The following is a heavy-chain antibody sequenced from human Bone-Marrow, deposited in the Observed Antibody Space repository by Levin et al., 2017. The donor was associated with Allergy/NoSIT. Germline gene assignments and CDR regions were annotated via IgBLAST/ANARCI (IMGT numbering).Heavy chain of an antibody. CDR2: FNVADGST. Sequence: PEASVKVSCKASGYTFANYAMHWVRQAPGQGLEWVGWFNVADGSTRYSQKFQGRVTITTDTAASTVYMDLSSLTSEDTAVYYCASGNCGSGSCSYFDFWGQGTLVSVSS. V-gene: IGHV1-3*01. CDR1: GYTFANYA. D-gene: IGHD2-15*01. CDR3: ASGNCGSGSCSYFDF. J-gene: IGHJ4*02.